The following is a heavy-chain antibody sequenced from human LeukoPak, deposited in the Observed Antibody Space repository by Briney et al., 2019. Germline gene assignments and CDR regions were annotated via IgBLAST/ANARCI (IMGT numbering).Heavy chain of an antibody. V-gene: IGHV4-59*01. CDR1: GGSISSYY. CDR2: IYYSGST. J-gene: IGHJ4*02. CDR3: ARADSSSDY. D-gene: IGHD6-6*01. Sequence: SETLSLTCTVSGGSISSYYWSWIRQPPGKGLEWIGYIYYSGSTYYNPSLKSRVTIPVDTSKNQFSLKLSSATAADTAVYYCARADSSSDYWGQGTLVTVSS.